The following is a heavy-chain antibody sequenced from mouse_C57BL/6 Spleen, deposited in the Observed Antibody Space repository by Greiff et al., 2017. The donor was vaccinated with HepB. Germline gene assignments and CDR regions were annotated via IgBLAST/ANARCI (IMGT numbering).Heavy chain of an antibody. Sequence: EVKLMESGPELVKPGASVKIPCKASGYTFTDYNMDWVKQSHGKSLEWIGDINPNNGGTIYNQKFKGKATLTVDKSSSTAYMELRSLTSEDTAVYYCARPHSNYLAWFAYWGQGTLVTVSA. V-gene: IGHV1-18*01. CDR2: INPNNGGT. CDR1: GYTFTDYN. D-gene: IGHD2-5*01. J-gene: IGHJ3*01. CDR3: ARPHSNYLAWFAY.